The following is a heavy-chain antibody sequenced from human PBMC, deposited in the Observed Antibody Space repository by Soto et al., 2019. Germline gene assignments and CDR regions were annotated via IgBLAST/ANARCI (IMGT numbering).Heavy chain of an antibody. D-gene: IGHD5-18*01. V-gene: IGHV1-69*13. Sequence: SVKVSCKASGGTFSSYAISWVRQAPGQGLEWMGGIIPIFGTANYAQKFQGRVTITADESTSTAYMELSSLRSEDTAVYYCARDGRGYSYGYDQNFDYWGQGTLVTVSS. J-gene: IGHJ4*02. CDR2: IIPIFGTA. CDR1: GGTFSSYA. CDR3: ARDGRGYSYGYDQNFDY.